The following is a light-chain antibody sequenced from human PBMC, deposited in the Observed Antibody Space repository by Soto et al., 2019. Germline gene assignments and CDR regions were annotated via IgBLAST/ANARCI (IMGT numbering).Light chain of an antibody. V-gene: IGLV2-14*01. CDR2: DVS. J-gene: IGLJ1*01. CDR3: SSYTSSSTQV. CDR1: SSDVGGYNC. Sequence: QSALTQPASVSRSPGQSITISCTGTSSDVGGYNCVSWYQQHPGKAPKLMIYDVSNRPSGVSDRFSGSRSGNTASLTISGLQAADEADYYCSSYTSSSTQVFGTGTKLTVL.